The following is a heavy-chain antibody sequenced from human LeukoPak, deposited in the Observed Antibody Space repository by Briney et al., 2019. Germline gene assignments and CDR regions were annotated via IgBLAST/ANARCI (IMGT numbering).Heavy chain of an antibody. CDR3: ARDSGYDLRVLDYYGMDV. V-gene: IGHV1-46*01. Sequence: ASVKVSCKASGYTFTSYYMHWVRQAPGQGLEWMGIINPSGGSTSYAQKFQGRVTMTRDTSTNTVYMELSSLRSEDTAVYYCARDSGYDLRVLDYYGMDVWGQGTTVTVSS. CDR2: INPSGGST. J-gene: IGHJ6*02. D-gene: IGHD5-12*01. CDR1: GYTFTSYY.